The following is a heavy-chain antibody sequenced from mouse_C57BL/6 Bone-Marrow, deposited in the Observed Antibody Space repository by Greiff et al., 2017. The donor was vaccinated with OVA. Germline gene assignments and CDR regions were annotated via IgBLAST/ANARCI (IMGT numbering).Heavy chain of an antibody. CDR1: GYTFTDYY. D-gene: IGHD2-10*02. Sequence: EVKLQQSGPELVKPGASVKISCKASGYTFTDYYMNWVKQSHGKSLEWIGDINPNNGGTSYNQKFKGKATLTVDKSSSTAYMELRSLTSEDSAVYYCARGGSIWYFDVWGTGTTVTVSS. V-gene: IGHV1-26*01. CDR3: ARGGSIWYFDV. J-gene: IGHJ1*03. CDR2: INPNNGGT.